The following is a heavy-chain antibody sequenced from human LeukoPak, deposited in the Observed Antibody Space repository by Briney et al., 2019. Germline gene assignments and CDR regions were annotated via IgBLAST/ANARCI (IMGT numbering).Heavy chain of an antibody. J-gene: IGHJ3*02. CDR2: ISAYNGNT. CDR3: ARVRLRVTRFDAFDI. CDR1: GYTFTSYG. V-gene: IGHV1-18*01. D-gene: IGHD2-21*02. Sequence: ASVKVSCKASGYTFTSYGISWVRQAPGQGLEGMGWISAYNGNTNYAQKLQGRVTMTTDTSTSTAYMELRSLRSDDTAVYYCARVRLRVTRFDAFDIWGQGTMVTVSS.